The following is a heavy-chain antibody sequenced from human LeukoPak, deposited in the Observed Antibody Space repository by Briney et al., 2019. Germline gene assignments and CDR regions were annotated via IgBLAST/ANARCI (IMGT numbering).Heavy chain of an antibody. D-gene: IGHD1-26*01. CDR3: AKGISGGIRGATWPSDD. V-gene: IGHV1-2*02. CDR1: GYTFTDYY. Sequence: GASVKVSCKASGYTFTDYYMHWVRQAPGQGLEWMGWINPNSGGTNYAQKFQGRVTMTRDTSISTAYMELSSLRSDDTAVFYCAKGISGGIRGATWPSDDWGQGTLVTVSS. J-gene: IGHJ4*02. CDR2: INPNSGGT.